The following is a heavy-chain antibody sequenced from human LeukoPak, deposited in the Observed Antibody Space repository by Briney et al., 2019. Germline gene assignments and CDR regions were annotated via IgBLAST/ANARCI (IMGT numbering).Heavy chain of an antibody. V-gene: IGHV4-34*01. CDR2: INHSGST. J-gene: IGHJ4*02. CDR3: ASTAEDYGGNSVDY. Sequence: PSETLSLTCAVYGGSFSGYHWSWIRQPPGKGLEWIGEINHSGSTNYNPSLKSRVTISVDTSKNRFSLKLSSVTAADTAVYYCASTAEDYGGNSVDYWGQGTLVTVSS. CDR1: GGSFSGYH. D-gene: IGHD4-23*01.